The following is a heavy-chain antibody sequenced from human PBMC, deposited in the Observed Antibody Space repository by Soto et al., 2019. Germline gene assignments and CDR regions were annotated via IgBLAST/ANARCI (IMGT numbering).Heavy chain of an antibody. D-gene: IGHD2-15*01. J-gene: IGHJ4*02. Sequence: QVQLQESGPGLVKPSQTLSLTCTVSGGSISSGDYYWSWIRQPPGKGLEWIGYIYYSGSTYYNPSLKSRVTISVDTSKNQFSRKLSSVTAADTAVYYCARGYCSGGSCYNGIGYWGQGTLVTVSS. V-gene: IGHV4-30-4*01. CDR3: ARGYCSGGSCYNGIGY. CDR1: GGSISSGDYY. CDR2: IYYSGST.